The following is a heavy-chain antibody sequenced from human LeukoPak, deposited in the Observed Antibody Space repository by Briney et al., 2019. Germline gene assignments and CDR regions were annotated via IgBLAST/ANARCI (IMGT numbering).Heavy chain of an antibody. CDR3: ARTAQRGYSGYDGGFDY. CDR1: GGSISSYY. V-gene: IGHV4-4*07. J-gene: IGHJ4*02. CDR2: IYTSGST. D-gene: IGHD5-12*01. Sequence: PSETLSLTCTVSGGSISSYYWSWIRQPAGKGLEWIGRIYTSGSTNYNPSLTSRVTMSVDTSKNQFSLKLSSVTAADTAVYYCARTAQRGYSGYDGGFDYWGQGTLVTVSS.